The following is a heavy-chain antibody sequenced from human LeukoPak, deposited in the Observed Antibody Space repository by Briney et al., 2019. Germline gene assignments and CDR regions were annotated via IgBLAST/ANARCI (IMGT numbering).Heavy chain of an antibody. CDR2: MNPNSGNT. Sequence: ASVKVSCKASGYTFTSYDINWVRQATGQGLEWMGWMNPNSGNTGYAQKFQGRVTMTRNTSMTTVYMELSSLRSEDTAVYYCARERSGYDHYHHYYYMDVWGKGSTVTVSS. CDR3: ARERSGYDHYHHYYYMDV. J-gene: IGHJ6*03. V-gene: IGHV1-8*01. D-gene: IGHD5-12*01. CDR1: GYTFTSYD.